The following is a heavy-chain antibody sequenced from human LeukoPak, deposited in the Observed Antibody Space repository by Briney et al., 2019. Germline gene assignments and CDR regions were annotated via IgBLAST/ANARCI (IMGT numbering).Heavy chain of an antibody. CDR2: ITASGSRT. D-gene: IGHD1-1*01. Sequence: GGSLRLSCATSQFKFSNYGMTWVRQAPGKGLEWVSSITASGSRTQYADSVQGRFTISRDNSKNTLYLQMNSLRAEDTAVYYCAKDWYNSLNYFDYWGQGSLVTVSS. J-gene: IGHJ4*02. CDR3: AKDWYNSLNYFDY. CDR1: QFKFSNYG. V-gene: IGHV3-23*01.